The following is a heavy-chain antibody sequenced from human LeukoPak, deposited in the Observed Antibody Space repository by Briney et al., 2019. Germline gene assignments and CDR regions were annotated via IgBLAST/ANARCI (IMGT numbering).Heavy chain of an antibody. CDR1: GGTFSSYA. CDR2: IIPILGIA. J-gene: IGHJ3*02. CDR3: AYYYDSSGYHAVDAFDI. D-gene: IGHD3-22*01. V-gene: IGHV1-69*04. Sequence: GASVKVSCKASGGTFSSYAISWVRQAPGQGLEWMGRIIPILGIANYAQKFQGRVTITADKSTSTAYMELSSLRSEDTAVYYCAYYYDSSGYHAVDAFDIWGQGTMVTVPS.